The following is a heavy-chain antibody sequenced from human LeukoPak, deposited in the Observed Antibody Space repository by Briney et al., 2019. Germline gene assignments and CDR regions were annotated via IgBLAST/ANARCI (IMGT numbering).Heavy chain of an antibody. J-gene: IGHJ4*02. D-gene: IGHD6-19*01. V-gene: IGHV3-7*03. CDR2: IKQDGSKK. CDR3: AKDKYSSGWYEFDY. Sequence: GGSLRLSCVASGFPFSSYWMTWVRQAPGKGLEWVANIKQDGSKKSYVDSVKGRFTISRDNSKNTLYLQMNSLRAEDTAVYYCAKDKYSSGWYEFDYWGQGTLVTVSS. CDR1: GFPFSSYW.